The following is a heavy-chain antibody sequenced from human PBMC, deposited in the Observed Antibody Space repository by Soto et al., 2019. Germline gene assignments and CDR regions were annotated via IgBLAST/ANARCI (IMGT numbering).Heavy chain of an antibody. J-gene: IGHJ6*02. CDR3: ARARLTFAYGMDV. V-gene: IGHV4-61*08. Sequence: PSETLSLTCTVSGGPFNNGAYSWIWIRQPPGKGLEWIGSIYYTGSTNFNPSLKSRVTISMDTSKNQFSLNLKSVTTADTAVYYCARARLTFAYGMDVWGQGATVTVSS. CDR2: IYYTGST. D-gene: IGHD3-16*01. CDR1: GGPFNNGAYS.